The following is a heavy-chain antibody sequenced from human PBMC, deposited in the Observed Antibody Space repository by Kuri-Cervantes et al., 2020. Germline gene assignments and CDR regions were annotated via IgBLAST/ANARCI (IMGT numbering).Heavy chain of an antibody. CDR2: ISWNSGSI. V-gene: IGHV3-9*01. J-gene: IGHJ4*02. CDR1: GFTFDDYA. CDR3: AKGVGWLRR. D-gene: IGHD5-12*01. Sequence: GGSLRLSCAASGFTFDDYAMHWVRQAPGKGLEWVSGISWNSGSIGYADSVKGRFTISRDNAKNSLYLQMNSLRAEDTALCYCAKGVGWLRRWGQGTLVTVSS.